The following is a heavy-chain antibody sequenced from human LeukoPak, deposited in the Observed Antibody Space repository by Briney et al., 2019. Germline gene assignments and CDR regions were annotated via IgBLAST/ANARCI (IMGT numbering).Heavy chain of an antibody. V-gene: IGHV3-53*01. CDR3: TAQGGSGVLRY. Sequence: PAGGSLRLSCAASGFTVSSYEMNWVRQAPGKGLEWVSVIYSGGSTYYADSVKGRFTISRDNSKNTLYLQMNSLRAEDTAVYYCTAQGGSGVLRYWGQGTLVTVSS. D-gene: IGHD2-8*01. J-gene: IGHJ4*02. CDR1: GFTVSSYE. CDR2: IYSGGST.